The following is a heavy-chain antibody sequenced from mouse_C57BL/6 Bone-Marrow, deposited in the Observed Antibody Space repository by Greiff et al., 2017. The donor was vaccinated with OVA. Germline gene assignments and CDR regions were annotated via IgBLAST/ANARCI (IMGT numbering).Heavy chain of an antibody. CDR3: ARRGLRLYAMDY. CDR1: GYSITSGYY. Sequence: EVQLQQSGPGLVKPSQSLSLTCSVTGYSITSGYYWNWIRQFPGNKLEWMGYISYDGSNNYNPSLKNRISITRDTSKNQFFLKLNSVTTEDTATYYCARRGLRLYAMDYWGQGTSVTVSS. D-gene: IGHD1-2*01. V-gene: IGHV3-6*01. CDR2: ISYDGSN. J-gene: IGHJ4*01.